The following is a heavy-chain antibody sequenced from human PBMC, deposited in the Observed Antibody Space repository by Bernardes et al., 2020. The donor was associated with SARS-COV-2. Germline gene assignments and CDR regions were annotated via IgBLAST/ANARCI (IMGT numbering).Heavy chain of an antibody. CDR2: IYSSGRT. CDR3: ARHSYLNWFDP. D-gene: IGHD2-21*01. CDR1: GGSIRSSSYY. Sequence: SEPLSLTCTVSGGSIRSSSYYWGWIRQPPGKELEWIRSIYSSGRTYYNPSLKSRVTISVDTSKNQFSLKLSSVTAADTAVYYCARHSYLNWFDPCGQGTLVTVSS. V-gene: IGHV4-39*01. J-gene: IGHJ5*02.